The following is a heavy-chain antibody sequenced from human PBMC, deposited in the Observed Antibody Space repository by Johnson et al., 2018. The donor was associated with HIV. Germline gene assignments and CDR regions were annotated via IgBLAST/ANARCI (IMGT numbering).Heavy chain of an antibody. CDR2: IWYDGSNN. CDR3: ARAGAVGFDAFDI. D-gene: IGHD6-19*01. Sequence: VQLVESGGGVVQPGRSLRLSCAASGFTFSNYAMHWVRQAPGKGLEWVAVIWYDGSNNYYADSVKGLFTISSDNSKNTLYLQMNSLRAEDTAVYYCARAGAVGFDAFDIWGQGTMVTVSS. CDR1: GFTFSNYA. V-gene: IGHV3-33*01. J-gene: IGHJ3*02.